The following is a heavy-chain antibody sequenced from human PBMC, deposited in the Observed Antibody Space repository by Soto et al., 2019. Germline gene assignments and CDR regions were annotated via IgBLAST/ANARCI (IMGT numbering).Heavy chain of an antibody. J-gene: IGHJ4*02. CDR3: ARDPRTYYDILAYFDY. V-gene: IGHV3-33*01. D-gene: IGHD3-9*01. Sequence: GGSLRLSCAASGFTFSSYGMHWVRQAPGKGLEWVTMTWYDGSTECYADSVKGRFTVSRDNSKNTLHLQMNSLRAEDTAVYYCARDPRTYYDILAYFDYWGQGTPVTVSS. CDR2: TWYDGSTE. CDR1: GFTFSSYG.